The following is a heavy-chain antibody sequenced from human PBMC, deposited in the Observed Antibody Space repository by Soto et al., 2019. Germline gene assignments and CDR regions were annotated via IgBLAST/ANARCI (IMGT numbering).Heavy chain of an antibody. J-gene: IGHJ5*02. V-gene: IGHV4-61*08. D-gene: IGHD6-19*01. CDR3: AKGFSSGWYVDA. Sequence: QVQLQESGPGLVKPSGTLSLTCSVSGGSGSSDAYYWGWIRPPPGKTLEWIGFILSGGGTITNPSRRSRLKISVDTSRIQFSQRLTSVTASDTGVYFCAKGFSSGWYVDAWGRGTLVTVSS. CDR2: ILSGGGT. CDR1: GGSGSSDAYY.